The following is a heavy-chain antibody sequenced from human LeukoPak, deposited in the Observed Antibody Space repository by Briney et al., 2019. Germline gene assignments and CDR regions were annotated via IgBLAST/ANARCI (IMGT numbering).Heavy chain of an antibody. CDR2: MNPNSGNT. V-gene: IGHV1-8*01. CDR1: GYTFTSYD. J-gene: IGHJ4*02. CDR3: ARDLAYQLLPDY. Sequence: GASVKVSCKASGYTFTSYDINWVRQATGQGLEWMGWMNPNSGNTGYAQKFQGGVTMTRNTSISTAYMELSSLRSEDTAVYYCARDLAYQLLPDYWGQGTLVTVSS. D-gene: IGHD2-2*01.